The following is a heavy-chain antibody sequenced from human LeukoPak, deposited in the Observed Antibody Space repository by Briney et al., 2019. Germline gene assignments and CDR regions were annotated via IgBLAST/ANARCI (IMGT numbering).Heavy chain of an antibody. CDR2: IYHSGST. J-gene: IGHJ3*02. CDR3: ARVTRRLLAFDI. Sequence: GTLRLSCAASGFTFSSYGMSWVRQPPGKGLEWIGEIYHSGSTNYNPSLKSRVTISVDKSKNQFSLKLSSVTAADTAVYYCARVTRRLLAFDIWGQGTMVTVSS. D-gene: IGHD5-18*01. V-gene: IGHV4-4*02. CDR1: GFTFSSYGM.